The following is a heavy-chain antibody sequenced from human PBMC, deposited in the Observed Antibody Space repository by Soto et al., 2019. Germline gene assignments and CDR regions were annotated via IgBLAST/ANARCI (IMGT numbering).Heavy chain of an antibody. V-gene: IGHV1-69*01. Sequence: QVQLVQSGAEVKKPGSSVKVSCKASGGTFSTHAISWVRQAPGQGLEWLGGIIPTLGTPNYAQRFQGRVTVTADEYKSTVYMELSRLTFEDTAVYYCARAAFHSGYYGYYYGMDVWGQGTAGNV. CDR3: ARAAFHSGYYGYYYGMDV. D-gene: IGHD3-3*01. CDR1: GGTFSTHA. J-gene: IGHJ6*02. CDR2: IIPTLGTP.